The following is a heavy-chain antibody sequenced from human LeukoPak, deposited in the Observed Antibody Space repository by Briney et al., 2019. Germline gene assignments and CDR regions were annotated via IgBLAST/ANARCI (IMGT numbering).Heavy chain of an antibody. V-gene: IGHV4-39*01. CDR1: SGSISTSSYC. Sequence: SETLSLTCTVSSGSISTSSYCWGWIRQPPGTGLEWIGSISYSGTTYYNPSLKSRVTISVDTSNNQFSLRLTSVTAADTAVYFCARHPSSAWHADYWGHGTLVTVSS. J-gene: IGHJ4*01. D-gene: IGHD6-25*01. CDR3: ARHPSSAWHADY. CDR2: ISYSGTT.